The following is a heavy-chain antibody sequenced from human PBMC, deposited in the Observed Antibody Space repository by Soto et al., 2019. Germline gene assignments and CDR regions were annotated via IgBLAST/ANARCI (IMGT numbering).Heavy chain of an antibody. CDR3: ARDRGTWELEINYYYYGMDV. CDR2: IKQDGSEK. Sequence: GGSLRLSCAASGFTFSSYWMSWVRQAPGKGLEWVANIKQDGSEKYYVDSVKGRFTISRDNAKNSLYLQMNSLRAEDTAVYYCARDRGTWELEINYYYYGMDVWGQGTTVTVSS. J-gene: IGHJ6*02. D-gene: IGHD1-26*01. CDR1: GFTFSSYW. V-gene: IGHV3-7*05.